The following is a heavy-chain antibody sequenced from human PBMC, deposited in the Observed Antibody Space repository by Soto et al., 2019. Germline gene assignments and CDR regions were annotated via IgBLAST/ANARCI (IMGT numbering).Heavy chain of an antibody. CDR2: INPNSGGT. CDR1: GYTFTGYY. CDR3: ARALYGDYVPPFDY. Sequence: GASVKVSCKASGYTFTGYYMHWVRQAPGQGLEWMGWINPNSGGTNYAQKFQGRVTMTRDTSISTAYMELSRLRSDDTAVYYCARALYGDYVPPFDYWGQGTLVTVSS. V-gene: IGHV1-2*02. J-gene: IGHJ4*02. D-gene: IGHD4-17*01.